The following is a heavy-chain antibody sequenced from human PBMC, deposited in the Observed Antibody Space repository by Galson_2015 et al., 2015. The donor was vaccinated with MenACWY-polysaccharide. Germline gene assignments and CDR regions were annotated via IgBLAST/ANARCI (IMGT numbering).Heavy chain of an antibody. V-gene: IGHV4-34*01. CDR1: GGSSSGYY. CDR3: ARVAFSNLVRGKYYYMDV. CDR2: INHSGDT. J-gene: IGHJ6*03. D-gene: IGHD6-6*01. Sequence: LSLTCTVYGGSSSGYYWSWIRQPPGKGLEWIGEINHSGDTNYNPSLKSRVTMSVDTSKNQFSLKLSSVTAADTAVFYCARVAFSNLVRGKYYYMDVWGNGTTVTVSS.